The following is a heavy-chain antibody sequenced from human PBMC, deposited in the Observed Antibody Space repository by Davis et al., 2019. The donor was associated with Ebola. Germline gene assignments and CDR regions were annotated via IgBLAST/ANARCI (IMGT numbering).Heavy chain of an antibody. CDR2: ISAYNHKT. V-gene: IGHV1-18*04. CDR1: GYTFTGYY. Sequence: ASVKVSCKASGYTFTGYYMHWVRQAPGQGLEWMGWISAYNHKTNYAPNLQGRVTMTTDTSTSTAYMELRSLRSDDTAVYYCATITRHWSFHFGWFDPWGQGTLVTVSS. CDR3: ATITRHWSFHFGWFDP. J-gene: IGHJ5*02. D-gene: IGHD3-9*01.